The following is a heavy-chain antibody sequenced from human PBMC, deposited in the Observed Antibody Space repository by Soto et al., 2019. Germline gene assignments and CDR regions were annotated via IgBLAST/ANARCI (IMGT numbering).Heavy chain of an antibody. D-gene: IGHD4-4*01. J-gene: IGHJ1*01. Sequence: EVLLVESGGALVQPGGSLRLSCATSVFTFSNYWMSWVRQAPGKGLEWVANINQDGVEQNYVDSVKGRFTISRDTANNSLYLQMHSLRAEDTAVYYCARDQDYSNYSPEYLLYWGQGTLVTVSS. V-gene: IGHV3-7*01. CDR3: ARDQDYSNYSPEYLLY. CDR1: VFTFSNYW. CDR2: INQDGVEQ.